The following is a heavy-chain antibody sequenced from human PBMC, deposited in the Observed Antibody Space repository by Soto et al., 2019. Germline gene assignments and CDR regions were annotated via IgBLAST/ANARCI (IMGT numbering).Heavy chain of an antibody. CDR1: GGSISSYY. V-gene: IGHV4-59*03. Sequence: PSETLSLTCTVSGGSISSYYWSWIRQPPGKGLEWIGYIYYSGSTNYNPSLKSRFTISRDNAKNSLYLQMNGLREEDTAVYYCVRDPDHGALYYWGRGTLVTVSS. J-gene: IGHJ4*02. CDR3: VRDPDHGALYY. D-gene: IGHD3-10*01. CDR2: IYYSGST.